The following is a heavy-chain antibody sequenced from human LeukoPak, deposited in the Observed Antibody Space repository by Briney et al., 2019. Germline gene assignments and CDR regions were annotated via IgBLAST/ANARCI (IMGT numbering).Heavy chain of an antibody. CDR3: AKNGIAAPYYFDY. CDR2: IRYDGSNK. Sequence: GGSLRLSCAASGFTFSSYGMHWVRQAPGKGLEWVAFIRYDGSNKYYADSVKGRFTISRDNSKNTLYLQMNSLRAEDTAVYYCAKNGIAAPYYFDYWGQGTLVTVSS. J-gene: IGHJ4*02. D-gene: IGHD6-6*01. V-gene: IGHV3-30*02. CDR1: GFTFSSYG.